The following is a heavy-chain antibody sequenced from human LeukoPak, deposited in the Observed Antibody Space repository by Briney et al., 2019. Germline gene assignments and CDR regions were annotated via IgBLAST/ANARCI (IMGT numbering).Heavy chain of an antibody. CDR2: ISGDGGST. CDR1: GFTFDDYA. J-gene: IGHJ4*02. V-gene: IGHV3-43*02. D-gene: IGHD3-22*01. Sequence: PGGSLRLSCAASGFTFDDYAMHWVRHAPGKGLEWVSLISGDGGSTYYADSVKGRFTTSRDNSKNSLYLQMNSLRTEDTALYYCAKDTGGYFIEIDYWGQGTLVTVSS. CDR3: AKDTGGYFIEIDY.